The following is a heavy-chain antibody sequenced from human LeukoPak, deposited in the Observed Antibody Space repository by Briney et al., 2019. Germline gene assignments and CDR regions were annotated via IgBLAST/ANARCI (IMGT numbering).Heavy chain of an antibody. CDR1: GGSISSYY. CDR2: IYYSGST. Sequence: SETLSLTCTDSGGSISSYYWSWIRQPPGKGLEWIGYIYYSGSTNYNPSLQSRVTISVDTSKNQFSLKLSSVTAADTAVYYCAGGTSSGRFDYWGQGTLVTVSS. CDR3: AGGTSSGRFDY. V-gene: IGHV4-59*01. J-gene: IGHJ4*02. D-gene: IGHD3-22*01.